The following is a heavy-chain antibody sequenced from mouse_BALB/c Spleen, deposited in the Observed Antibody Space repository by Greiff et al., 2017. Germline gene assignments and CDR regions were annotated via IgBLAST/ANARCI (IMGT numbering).Heavy chain of an antibody. V-gene: IGHV5-17*02. J-gene: IGHJ4*01. CDR1: GFTFSSFG. CDR2: ISSGSSTI. D-gene: IGHD2-1*01. Sequence: EVNVVESGGGLVQPGGSRKLSCAASGFTFSSFGMHWVRQAPEKGLEWVAYISSGSSTIYYADTVKGRFTISRDNPKNTLFLQMTSLRSEDTAMYYCARRDYGNFDYAMDYWGQGTSVTVSS. CDR3: ARRDYGNFDYAMDY.